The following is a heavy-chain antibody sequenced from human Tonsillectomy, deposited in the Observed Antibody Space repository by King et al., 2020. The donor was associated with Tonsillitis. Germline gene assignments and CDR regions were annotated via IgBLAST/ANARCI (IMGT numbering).Heavy chain of an antibody. CDR3: ARVDGYCSSSSCPNWFDP. CDR1: GGSFSGYY. V-gene: IGHV4-34*01. D-gene: IGHD2-2*03. J-gene: IGHJ5*02. CDR2: INHSGST. Sequence: VQLQQWGAGLLKSSETLSLTCAVYGGSFSGYYWSWIRQTPGKGLEWIGEINHSGSTNYNPSLKSRVTTSVDTSKNQFSLKLRSVTAADTAVYYCARVDGYCSSSSCPNWFDPWGQGTLVTVSS.